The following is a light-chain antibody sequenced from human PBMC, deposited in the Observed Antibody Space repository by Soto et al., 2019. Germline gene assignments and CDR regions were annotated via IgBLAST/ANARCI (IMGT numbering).Light chain of an antibody. Sequence: QSVLTQPRSVSGSPGQSVTISCTGTSSDVGGYNYVSWYQQQPGKAPKLMIYDVSKRPSGVPDRFSGSKSGNTASLTISGLQTEDEADYYCCSYAGSLGVFCGGTELAVL. V-gene: IGLV2-11*01. CDR2: DVS. CDR3: CSYAGSLGV. J-gene: IGLJ2*01. CDR1: SSDVGGYNY.